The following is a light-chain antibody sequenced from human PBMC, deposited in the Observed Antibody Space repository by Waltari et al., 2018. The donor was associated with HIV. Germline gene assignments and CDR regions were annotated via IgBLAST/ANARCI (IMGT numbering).Light chain of an antibody. CDR2: KDY. CDR1: SGSIASNS. J-gene: IGLJ3*02. V-gene: IGLV6-57*03. CDR3: QSFDANNHWV. Sequence: FMLTQLPSVSESPGKTVTIPCTRSSGSIASNSVQWFQPRPGNAPTTILYKDYQRPSGVPDRCSGTIVKSSNSASLTISGVKTEDEADYYCQSFDANNHWVFGGGTRLTVL.